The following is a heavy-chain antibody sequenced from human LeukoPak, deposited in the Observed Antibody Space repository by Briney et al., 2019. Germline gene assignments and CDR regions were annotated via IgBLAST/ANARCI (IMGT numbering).Heavy chain of an antibody. J-gene: IGHJ6*03. V-gene: IGHV3-23*01. CDR3: AKQGPIHYYMTS. CDR2: ISGSGGST. CDR1: GFTFSSYA. Sequence: EGSLRLSCVASGFTFSSYAMSWVRQAPGKGLEWVSGISGSGGSTYYADSVKGRFTISRDNSKNTLYLQMNSLRAEDTAVYYCAKQGPIHYYMTSGAKGPRSPSP.